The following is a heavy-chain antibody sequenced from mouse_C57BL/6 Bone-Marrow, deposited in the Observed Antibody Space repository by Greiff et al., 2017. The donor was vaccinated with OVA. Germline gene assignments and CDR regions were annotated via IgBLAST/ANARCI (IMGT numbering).Heavy chain of an antibody. CDR3: ARDTVVGPGDMDY. J-gene: IGHJ4*01. CDR2: IYYSGTI. D-gene: IGHD1-1*01. CDR1: GISITPGNYK. Sequence: EVMLVESGPGLVKPSQPVFLTCTVTGISITPGNYKWRWIRQYPGHTLEWIGSIYYSGTITYHPSLTRRTTITRDTPKNQFFLEMNSLTDEDKATYYCARDTVVGPGDMDYWGQGTTGTVSS. V-gene: IGHV3-5*01.